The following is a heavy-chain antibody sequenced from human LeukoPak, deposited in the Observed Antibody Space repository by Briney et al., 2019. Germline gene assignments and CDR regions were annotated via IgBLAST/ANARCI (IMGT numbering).Heavy chain of an antibody. CDR2: ISSSSSFI. V-gene: IGHV3-21*01. J-gene: IGHJ4*02. D-gene: IGHD7-27*01. Sequence: PGGSLRLSCAASGFTFSSYTMNWVRQAPGKGLEWVSSISSSSSFIYYADSVKGRFTISRDNAKNSLYLQMNSLRAEDTAVYHCARELGFDYGGQGTLVPSPQ. CDR3: ARELGFDY. CDR1: GFTFSSYT.